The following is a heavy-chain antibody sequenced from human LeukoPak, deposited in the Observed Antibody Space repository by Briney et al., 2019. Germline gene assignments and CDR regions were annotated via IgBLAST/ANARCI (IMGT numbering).Heavy chain of an antibody. CDR1: GFPFSAYG. J-gene: IGHJ4*02. V-gene: IGHV3-33*06. CDR3: AKQGPARIPIVVVTAMAH. CDR2: IWYDGNNK. D-gene: IGHD2-21*02. Sequence: GRSLRLSCAASGFPFSAYGMHWVRQAPGKGLEWVAIIWYDGNNKFYADSVKGRFTISRDNSKNTLYLQMNSLRAEDTAVYYCAKQGPARIPIVVVTAMAHWGQGTLVTVSS.